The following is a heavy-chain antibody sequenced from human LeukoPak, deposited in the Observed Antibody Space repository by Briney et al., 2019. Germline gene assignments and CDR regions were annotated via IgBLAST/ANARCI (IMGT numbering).Heavy chain of an antibody. V-gene: IGHV3-7*03. CDR2: IKQDGTEE. CDR3: ARDPCHGALDY. Sequence: GGSLRLSCVASGFTLSSSWMSWVRRASGKGLEWVANIKQDGTEEYYVDSVRGRFSISKDNAKNSLYLQMNSLRAEDTAVYYCARDPCHGALDYWGQGALVTVSS. D-gene: IGHD2-2*01. J-gene: IGHJ4*02. CDR1: GFTLSSSW.